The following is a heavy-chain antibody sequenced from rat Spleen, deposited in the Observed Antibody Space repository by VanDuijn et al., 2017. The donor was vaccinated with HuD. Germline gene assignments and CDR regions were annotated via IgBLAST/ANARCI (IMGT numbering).Heavy chain of an antibody. J-gene: IGHJ2*01. D-gene: IGHD1-1*01. CDR2: ISYSGSS. CDR3: TRGQYYFDY. Sequence: EVQLQESGPGLVKPSQSLSLTCSVTGNSITSNYWGWIRKFPGNKMEWVGYISYSGSSGYNPSLKSRISITRDTSKNQFFLQLNSVTTEETATYYCTRGQYYFDYWGQGVMVTVSS. CDR1: GNSITSNY. V-gene: IGHV3-1*01.